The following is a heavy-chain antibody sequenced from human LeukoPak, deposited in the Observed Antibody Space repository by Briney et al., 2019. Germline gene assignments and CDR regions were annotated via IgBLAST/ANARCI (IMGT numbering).Heavy chain of an antibody. CDR1: GGTFSSYA. V-gene: IGHV1-69*13. J-gene: IGHJ3*02. CDR3: ARPGIAVAGDADDAFVI. CDR2: IIPIFGTA. Sequence: GASVKVSCKASGGTFSSYAISWVRQAPGQGLEWMGGIIPIFGTANYAQKFQGRVTITADESTSTAYMELSSLRSEDTAVYYCARPGIAVAGDADDAFVIWGQGTMVTVSS. D-gene: IGHD6-19*01.